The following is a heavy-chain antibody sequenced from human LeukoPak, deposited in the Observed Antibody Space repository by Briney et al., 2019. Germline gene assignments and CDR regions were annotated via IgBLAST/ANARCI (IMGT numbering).Heavy chain of an antibody. J-gene: IGHJ6*02. CDR3: ARDNRYGDYSRRYYYGMDV. D-gene: IGHD4-17*01. V-gene: IGHV3-53*01. CDR1: GFTVSSNY. Sequence: GGSLRLSCAASGFTVSSNYMSWVRQAPGKGLEWVSAIYSGGSTYYADSVKGRFTISRDNSKNTLYLQMNSLRAEDTAVYYCARDNRYGDYSRRYYYGMDVWGQGTTVTVSS. CDR2: IYSGGST.